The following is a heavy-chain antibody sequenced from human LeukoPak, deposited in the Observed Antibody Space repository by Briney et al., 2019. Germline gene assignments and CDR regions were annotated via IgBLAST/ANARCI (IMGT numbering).Heavy chain of an antibody. CDR2: INPSGGTT. CDR1: GYTFTSYY. V-gene: IGHV1-46*01. CDR3: ARSPSASTPYYFDY. D-gene: IGHD3-16*01. Sequence: ASVEVSCKASGYTFTSYYMHWVRQAPGQGLEWMGIINPSGGTTNYAQKFQGRVTMTRDTSTGTVYLDLSSLRSEDTAVYYCARSPSASTPYYFDYWGQGTLVTVSS. J-gene: IGHJ4*02.